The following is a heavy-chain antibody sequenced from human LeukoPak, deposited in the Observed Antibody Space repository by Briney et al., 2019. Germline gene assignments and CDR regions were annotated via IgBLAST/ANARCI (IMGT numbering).Heavy chain of an antibody. CDR1: GGSISSGGYY. V-gene: IGHV4-31*03. J-gene: IGHJ4*02. CDR2: IYYSGST. Sequence: SETLSLTCTVSGGSISSGGYYWSWIRQHPGKGLERIGYIYYSGSTYYNPSLKSRVTISVDTSNNQFSLKLSSVTAADTAVYYCARGPFTRFDYWGQGTLVTVSS. CDR3: ARGPFTRFDY.